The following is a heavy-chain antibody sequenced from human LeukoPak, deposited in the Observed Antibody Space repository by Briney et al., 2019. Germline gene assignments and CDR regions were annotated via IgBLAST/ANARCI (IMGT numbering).Heavy chain of an antibody. Sequence: SVKVSCKASGGTFSSYAISWVRQAPRQGLEWMGRTIPILGIANYAQKFQGRVTITADKSTSTAYMELSSLRSEDTAVYYCAREPYYYDSSGYDPWGQGTLVTVSS. CDR3: AREPYYYDSSGYDP. D-gene: IGHD3-22*01. CDR2: TIPILGIA. V-gene: IGHV1-69*04. CDR1: GGTFSSYA. J-gene: IGHJ5*02.